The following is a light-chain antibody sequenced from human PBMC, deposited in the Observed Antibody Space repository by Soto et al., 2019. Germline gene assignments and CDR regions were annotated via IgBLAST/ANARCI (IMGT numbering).Light chain of an antibody. CDR1: QSVLYSSNNKSY. V-gene: IGKV4-1*01. CDR2: WAS. Sequence: DVVMTQSPDSLSVSLGERATINCKSSQSVLYSSNNKSYLAWYQQKPGQPPKLLIYWASTWQSGVPDRFSGSGSGTDFTLTISSLQAEDVAVYYCQQHYSTPYTFGQGTKLEIK. CDR3: QQHYSTPYT. J-gene: IGKJ2*01.